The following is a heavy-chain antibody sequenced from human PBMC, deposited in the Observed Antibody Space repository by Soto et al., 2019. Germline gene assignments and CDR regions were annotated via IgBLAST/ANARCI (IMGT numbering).Heavy chain of an antibody. CDR3: ARYDFGTFDY. V-gene: IGHV4-4*02. D-gene: IGHD4-17*01. Sequence: PSETLSLTCAVSGDSISSSFWWRWVRQPPGEGLEWIGEIYHSGSTIYNPSLNSRVTISMDESKNEFSLKLSSVTAADTAVYYSARYDFGTFDYWGQGTQVTVSS. J-gene: IGHJ4*02. CDR2: IYHSGST. CDR1: GDSISSSFW.